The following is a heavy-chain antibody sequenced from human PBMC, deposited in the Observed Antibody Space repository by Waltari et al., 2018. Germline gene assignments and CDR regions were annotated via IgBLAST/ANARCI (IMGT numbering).Heavy chain of an antibody. V-gene: IGHV7-4-1*02. CDR3: ARKIGDTSSAWYFDL. Sequence: QVQLVQSGSELKEPGASVKISCQASGYTFTNYPINWVRQAPGQGLEWMGWVNTDTGKPTYAQGFTGRFVFSLDTSVSTAYLQISSLKAEDTAVYYCARKIGDTSSAWYFDLWGRGSLVTVSS. J-gene: IGHJ2*01. D-gene: IGHD6-6*01. CDR1: GYTFTNYP. CDR2: VNTDTGKP.